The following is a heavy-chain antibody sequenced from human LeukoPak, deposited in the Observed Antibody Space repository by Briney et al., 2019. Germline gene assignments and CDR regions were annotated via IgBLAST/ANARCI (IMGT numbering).Heavy chain of an antibody. Sequence: GGSLRLSCAASGFTFSTYAMSWVRQAPGKGVEWVSGISGSGGSTYYTDSVKGRFTISRDNSKNTLYLQMNSLRAEDTAVYYCAKRSAVVVVAATINWFDSWGQGTLVTVSS. V-gene: IGHV3-23*01. CDR3: AKRSAVVVVAATINWFDS. CDR1: GFTFSTYA. D-gene: IGHD2-15*01. CDR2: ISGSGGST. J-gene: IGHJ5*01.